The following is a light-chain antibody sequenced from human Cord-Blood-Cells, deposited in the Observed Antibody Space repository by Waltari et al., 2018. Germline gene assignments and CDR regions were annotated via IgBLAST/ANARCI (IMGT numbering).Light chain of an antibody. CDR2: AAS. J-gene: IGKJ3*01. V-gene: IGKV1-39*01. Sequence: DIQMTHPQSPLSPSVGEGATITCRASQSISSYLNWYQQKPGKAPKLLIYAASSLQSGVPSRFSGSGSGTDFTLTISSLQPEDFATYYCQQSYSTPLTFGPGTKVDIK. CDR1: QSISSY. CDR3: QQSYSTPLT.